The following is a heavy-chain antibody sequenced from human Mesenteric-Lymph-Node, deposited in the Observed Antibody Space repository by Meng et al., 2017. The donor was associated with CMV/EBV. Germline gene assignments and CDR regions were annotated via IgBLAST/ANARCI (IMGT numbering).Heavy chain of an antibody. CDR2: ISAYNGNA. J-gene: IGHJ4*02. CDR3: ARPKEGTVGAEGGFDY. V-gene: IGHV1-18*01. D-gene: IGHD1-26*01. Sequence: ASVKVSCKASGYTFTSYGISWVRQAPGQGLEWMGWISAYNGNANYAQKLQGRVTMTTDTSTSTAYMELRSLRSDDTAVYYCARPKEGTVGAEGGFDYWGQGTLVTVSS. CDR1: GYTFTSYG.